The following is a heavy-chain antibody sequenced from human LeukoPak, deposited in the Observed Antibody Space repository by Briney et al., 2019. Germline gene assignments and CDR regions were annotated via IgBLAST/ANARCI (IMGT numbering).Heavy chain of an antibody. Sequence: ASVKVSCKGAGSTFSGYFMHWVRQAPGQGLEWMGRINPGSGDTEFAQKFQGRVAMTRDTSISTAYMEVSGLTFDDTAIYYCAGDLSSTPNWDLDHWGQGTLVTVSS. D-gene: IGHD7-27*01. CDR1: GSTFSGYF. CDR2: INPGSGDT. V-gene: IGHV1-2*06. J-gene: IGHJ5*02. CDR3: AGDLSSTPNWDLDH.